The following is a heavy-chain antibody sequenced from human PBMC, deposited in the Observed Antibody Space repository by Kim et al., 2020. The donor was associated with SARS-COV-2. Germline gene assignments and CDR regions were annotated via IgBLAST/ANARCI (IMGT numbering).Heavy chain of an antibody. CDR2: ISSSSSYI. CDR3: ARDPNYNSFYYYYYYGMDV. D-gene: IGHD3-3*01. J-gene: IGHJ6*02. Sequence: GGSLRLSCAASGFTFSSYSMNWVRQAPGKGLEWVSSISSSSSYIYYADSVKGRFTISRDNAKNSLYLQMNSLRAEDTAVYYCARDPNYNSFYYYYYYGMDVWGQGTTVTVSS. V-gene: IGHV3-21*01. CDR1: GFTFSSYS.